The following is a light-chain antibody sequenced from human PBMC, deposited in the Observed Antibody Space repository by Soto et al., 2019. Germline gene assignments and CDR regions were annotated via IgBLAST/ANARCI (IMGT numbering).Light chain of an antibody. Sequence: QSALTQPASLSGSPGQSITISCTGTSSDIGAYDYVSWFQQHPGKAPKLMISEVNNRPSGVSNRFSGSKSGNTASLTISGLQAEDEADYYCSSYTSSSTWLFGGGTKVTVL. CDR2: EVN. CDR1: SSDIGAYDY. CDR3: SSYTSSSTWL. V-gene: IGLV2-14*01. J-gene: IGLJ3*02.